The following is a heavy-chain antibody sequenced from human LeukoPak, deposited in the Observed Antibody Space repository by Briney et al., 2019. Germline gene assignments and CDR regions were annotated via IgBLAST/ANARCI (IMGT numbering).Heavy chain of an antibody. D-gene: IGHD3-22*01. CDR2: IYYSGST. Sequence: SWIRQHPGKGLEWIGYIYYSGSTYYNPSLKSRVTISVDTSKDQFSLKLSSVTAADTAVYYCARTYYYDSSGKTVWFDPWGQGTLVTVSS. V-gene: IGHV4-31*02. J-gene: IGHJ5*02. CDR3: ARTYYYDSSGKTVWFDP.